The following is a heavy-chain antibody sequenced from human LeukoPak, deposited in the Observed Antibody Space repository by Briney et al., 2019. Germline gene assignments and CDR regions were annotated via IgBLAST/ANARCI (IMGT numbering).Heavy chain of an antibody. CDR3: ARVAPYCGGDCYSRFFDY. Sequence: GGSLRLSCAASGFAFSAHYMDWVRQTPGKGLEWVGRSRNKDNKYTTGYAASVKGRFTISRDESKNSLYLQMNSLTTEDTAVYYCARVAPYCGGDCYSRFFDYWGQGALVTVSS. V-gene: IGHV3-72*01. CDR1: GFAFSAHY. D-gene: IGHD2-21*01. CDR2: SRNKDNKYTT. J-gene: IGHJ4*02.